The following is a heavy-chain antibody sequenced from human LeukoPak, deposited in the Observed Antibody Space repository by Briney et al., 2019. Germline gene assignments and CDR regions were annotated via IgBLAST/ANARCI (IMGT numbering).Heavy chain of an antibody. Sequence: GESLKISCKGSGYSFTNYWIGWVRQMPGKGLEWMGIIYPGYSDTRYSPSFQGQVTISADKSISTAYLQWSRLKASDTAMYFCARRVPGDAFDIWGQGTMVTVSS. CDR2: IYPGYSDT. CDR3: ARRVPGDAFDI. CDR1: GYSFTNYW. J-gene: IGHJ3*02. V-gene: IGHV5-51*01.